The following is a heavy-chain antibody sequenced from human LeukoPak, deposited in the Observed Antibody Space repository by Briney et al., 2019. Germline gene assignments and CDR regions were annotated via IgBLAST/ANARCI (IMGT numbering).Heavy chain of an antibody. D-gene: IGHD1-26*01. CDR1: GGSFSGYY. Sequence: SETLSLTCAVYGGSFSGYYWSWIRQPPGKGLEWIGEINHSGSTTYNPSLKSRVTISVDTSKNQFSLKLSSVTAADTAVYYCARGLAGVGATNYFDYWGQGTLVTVSS. V-gene: IGHV4-34*01. CDR2: INHSGST. J-gene: IGHJ4*02. CDR3: ARGLAGVGATNYFDY.